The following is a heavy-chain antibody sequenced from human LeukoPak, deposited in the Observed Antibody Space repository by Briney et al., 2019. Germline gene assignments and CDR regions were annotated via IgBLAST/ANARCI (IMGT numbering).Heavy chain of an antibody. D-gene: IGHD6-19*01. CDR1: GGSFSGYY. CDR3: ARGLGQWLANHFDY. Sequence: SETLSLTCAVYGGSFSGYYWSWIRQPPGKGLEWIGEINHSGSTNSNPSLKSRVTISVDTSKNQFSLKLSSVTAADTAVYYCARGLGQWLANHFDYWGQGTLVTVSS. J-gene: IGHJ4*02. CDR2: INHSGST. V-gene: IGHV4-34*01.